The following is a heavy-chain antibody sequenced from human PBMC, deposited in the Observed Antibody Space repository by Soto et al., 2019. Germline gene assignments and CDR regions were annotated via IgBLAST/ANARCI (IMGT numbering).Heavy chain of an antibody. D-gene: IGHD3-10*01. Sequence: GGSLRLSCSASGFTFSAYWMPWVRQVPGKGLEWVAHIKEDGSEKYYVDSVKGRFTISRDNPKNTLHLEMNSLRADDTAVYYCARPLNGSGRVWFDPRGPVTLVTVSS. CDR3: ARPLNGSGRVWFDP. CDR2: IKEDGSEK. V-gene: IGHV3-7*05. CDR1: GFTFSAYW. J-gene: IGHJ5*02.